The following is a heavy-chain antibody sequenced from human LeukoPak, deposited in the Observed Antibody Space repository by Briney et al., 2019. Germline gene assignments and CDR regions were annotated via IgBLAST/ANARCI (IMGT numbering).Heavy chain of an antibody. Sequence: GASVKVSCKASGYTFTGYYMHWVRQAPGQGLEWMGWINPNSGGTNYAQKFQGRVTMTRDTSISTAYMELSRLRSDDTAVYYCARDVGYCSGGSCPTLFDYWGQGTLVTVSS. D-gene: IGHD2-15*01. CDR3: ARDVGYCSGGSCPTLFDY. J-gene: IGHJ4*02. V-gene: IGHV1-2*02. CDR1: GYTFTGYY. CDR2: INPNSGGT.